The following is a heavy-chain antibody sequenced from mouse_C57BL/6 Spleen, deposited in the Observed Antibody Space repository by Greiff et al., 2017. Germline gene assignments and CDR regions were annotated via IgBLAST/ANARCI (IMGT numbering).Heavy chain of an antibody. CDR1: GFTFSDYY. D-gene: IGHD2-5*01. Sequence: EVKVEESGGGLVQPGGSLKLSCAASGFTFSDYYMYWVRQTPEKRLEWVAYISNGGGSTYYPDTVKGRFTISRDNAKNTLYLQMSRLKSEDTAMYYCARQSDSKGWYFDVWGTGTTVTVSS. J-gene: IGHJ1*03. CDR2: ISNGGGST. CDR3: ARQSDSKGWYFDV. V-gene: IGHV5-12*01.